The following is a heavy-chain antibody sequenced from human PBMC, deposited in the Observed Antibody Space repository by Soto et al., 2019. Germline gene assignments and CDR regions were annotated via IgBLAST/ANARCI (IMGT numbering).Heavy chain of an antibody. CDR1: GFTVSSNY. CDR2: IYSGGST. Sequence: GGSLRLSCAASGFTVSSNYMSWVRQAPGKGLEWVSVIYSGGSTYYADSVKGRFTISRDNSKNTLYLQMNSLRAEDTAVYYCARGLAPPYSGYDYDAFDIWGQGTMVT. J-gene: IGHJ3*02. D-gene: IGHD5-12*01. CDR3: ARGLAPPYSGYDYDAFDI. V-gene: IGHV3-66*01.